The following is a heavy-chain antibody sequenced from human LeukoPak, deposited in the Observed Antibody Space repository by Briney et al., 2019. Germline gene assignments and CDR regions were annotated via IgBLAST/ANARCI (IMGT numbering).Heavy chain of an antibody. CDR3: ATYGDNSVFDY. CDR2: ISGSGDTT. D-gene: IGHD4-23*01. J-gene: IGHJ4*02. V-gene: IGHV3-23*01. Sequence: GGSLRLSCAASGFTFDSYAMSWVHQAPGKGLEWVSHISGSGDTTNYADSVKGRFTISRDNSKNTLYLQMNSLRAEDTAVYYCATYGDNSVFDYWGQGTLVTVSS. CDR1: GFTFDSYA.